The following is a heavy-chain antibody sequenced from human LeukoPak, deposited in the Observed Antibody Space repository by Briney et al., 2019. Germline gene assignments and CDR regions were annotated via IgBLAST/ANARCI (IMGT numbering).Heavy chain of an antibody. Sequence: PGGSLRLSCAASGFTFSSYVMSWVRQAPGKGLEWVSHIGGSVSSMFYAASVKGRFAISRDNSKNTLFLQMNNLRVEDTAVYYCAKRGNSWDSFDYWGQGTLVTVSS. CDR2: IGGSVSSM. V-gene: IGHV3-23*01. J-gene: IGHJ4*02. CDR3: AKRGNSWDSFDY. CDR1: GFTFSSYV. D-gene: IGHD6-13*01.